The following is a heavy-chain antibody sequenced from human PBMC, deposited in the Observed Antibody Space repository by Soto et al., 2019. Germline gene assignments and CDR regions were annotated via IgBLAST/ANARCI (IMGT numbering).Heavy chain of an antibody. J-gene: IGHJ4*02. Sequence: SETLSLTCTVSGDAISSSFYYWGWIRQPPGKGLEWIGNIYHSGSTYYNPSLRSRVAISVDTAKNQFSLKLSSVTAADTAVYYCASYTYHYYDSSGLLYWGPGTLVTVSS. V-gene: IGHV4-39*01. CDR3: ASYTYHYYDSSGLLY. D-gene: IGHD3-22*01. CDR2: IYHSGST. CDR1: GDAISSSFYY.